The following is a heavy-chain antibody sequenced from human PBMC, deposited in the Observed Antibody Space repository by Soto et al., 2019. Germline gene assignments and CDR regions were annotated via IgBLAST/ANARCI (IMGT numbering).Heavy chain of an antibody. Sequence: KPSETLSLTCTVSGGSISSGGYYWSWIRQHPGKGLEWIGYIYYSGSTYYNPSLKSRVTISVDTSKNQFSLKLSSVTAADTAVYYCARDSGATMVRGVIIARAFDIWGQGTMVTVSS. D-gene: IGHD3-10*01. CDR3: ARDSGATMVRGVIIARAFDI. CDR2: IYYSGST. CDR1: GGSISSGGYY. V-gene: IGHV4-31*03. J-gene: IGHJ3*02.